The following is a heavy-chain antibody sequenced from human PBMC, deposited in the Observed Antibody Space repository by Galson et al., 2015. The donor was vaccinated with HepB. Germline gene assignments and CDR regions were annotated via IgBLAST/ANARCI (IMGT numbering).Heavy chain of an antibody. CDR1: GGSISSGGYY. D-gene: IGHD4-17*01. Sequence: TLSLTCTVSGGSISSGGYYWSWIRQHPGKGLEWIGYIYYSGSTYYNPSLKSRVTISVDTSKNQFSLKLSSVTAADTAVYYCARTYGDYATGYFDLWGRGTLVTVSS. V-gene: IGHV4-31*03. CDR3: ARTYGDYATGYFDL. CDR2: IYYSGST. J-gene: IGHJ2*01.